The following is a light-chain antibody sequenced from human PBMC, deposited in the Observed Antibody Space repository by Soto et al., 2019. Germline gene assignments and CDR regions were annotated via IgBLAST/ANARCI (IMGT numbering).Light chain of an antibody. V-gene: IGKV1-17*03. CDR3: LQHNSYPLT. J-gene: IGKJ4*01. CDR1: HNINYY. CDR2: TAS. Sequence: DIQMTQSPSAMSASVGDRVTISCRASHNINYYLAWFQQKPGKVPKRLIYTASSLQSGVPSRFSGRGSGTEFTLTITCLQPEDTAIYYCLQHNSYPLTFGGATKVEIK.